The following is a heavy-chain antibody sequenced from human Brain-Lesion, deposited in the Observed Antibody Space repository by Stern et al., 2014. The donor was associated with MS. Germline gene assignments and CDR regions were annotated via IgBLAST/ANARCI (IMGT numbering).Heavy chain of an antibody. CDR1: GFTFTSSA. CDR2: RVVGTGNT. Sequence: QLVQSGPEVKKPGTSVKVSCKASGFTFTSSAVQWVRQARGQRLEWRGWRVVGTGNTNYAQKFQERVTITRDMSTSTAYMELSSLRSEDTAVYYCAADPTTGSSSWYYIPNWFDPWGQGTLVTVSS. V-gene: IGHV1-58*01. CDR3: AADPTTGSSSWYYIPNWFDP. D-gene: IGHD6-13*01. J-gene: IGHJ5*02.